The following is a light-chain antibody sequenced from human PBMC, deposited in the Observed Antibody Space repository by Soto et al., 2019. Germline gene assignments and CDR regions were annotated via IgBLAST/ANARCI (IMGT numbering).Light chain of an antibody. CDR3: QQSYNTPVT. Sequence: DIQVTQSPSSLSASVGDRVTITCRASQDIRGYLKWYQQTPGRAPKLLIHTASSLQSGVPSRFSGSGSGADFTLTISSLQPEDFATYYCQQSYNTPVTFGQGTKLEIK. CDR1: QDIRGY. V-gene: IGKV1-39*01. J-gene: IGKJ2*01. CDR2: TAS.